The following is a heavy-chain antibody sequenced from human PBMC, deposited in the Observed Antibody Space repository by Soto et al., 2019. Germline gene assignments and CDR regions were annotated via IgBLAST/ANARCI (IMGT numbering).Heavy chain of an antibody. CDR2: IKQDGSEK. D-gene: IGHD6-6*01. CDR1: GFTFSSYW. Sequence: PGGSLRLSCAASGFTFSSYWMSWVRQAPGKGLEWVANIKQDGSEKYYVDSVKGRFTISRDNAKNSLYLQMNSLRAEDTAVYYCARDPTYSSSSGDYWGQGTLVTVSS. V-gene: IGHV3-7*01. J-gene: IGHJ4*02. CDR3: ARDPTYSSSSGDY.